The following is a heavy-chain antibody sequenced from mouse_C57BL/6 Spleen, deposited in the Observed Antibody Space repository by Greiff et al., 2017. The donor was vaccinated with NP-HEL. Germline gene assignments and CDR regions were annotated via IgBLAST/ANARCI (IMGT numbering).Heavy chain of an antibody. D-gene: IGHD1-1*01. CDR3: AKKRFITTEEGTWYFDV. Sequence: QVQLQQSGPGLVQPSQSLSITCTVSGFSLTSYGVHWVRQSPGKGLEWLGVIWRGGSTDYNAAFMSRLSITKDNSKSQVFFKMNSLQADDTAIYYCAKKRFITTEEGTWYFDVWGTGTTVTVSS. J-gene: IGHJ1*03. CDR1: GFSLTSYG. V-gene: IGHV2-5*01. CDR2: IWRGGST.